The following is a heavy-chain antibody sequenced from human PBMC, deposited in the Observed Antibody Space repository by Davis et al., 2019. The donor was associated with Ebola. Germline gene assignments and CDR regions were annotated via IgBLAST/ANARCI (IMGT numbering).Heavy chain of an antibody. CDR2: ISTYFGNT. V-gene: IGHV1-18*04. CDR3: ARDWSGSYPPPNTRGDY. D-gene: IGHD1-26*01. Sequence: ASVKVSCKASGYTFTNYGISWVRQAPGQGLEWMGWISTYFGNTHYAQKFQGRVTMTTDTSTRTVYMELRSLRSDDTAVYYCARDWSGSYPPPNTRGDYWGQGTLVTVSS. CDR1: GYTFTNYG. J-gene: IGHJ4*02.